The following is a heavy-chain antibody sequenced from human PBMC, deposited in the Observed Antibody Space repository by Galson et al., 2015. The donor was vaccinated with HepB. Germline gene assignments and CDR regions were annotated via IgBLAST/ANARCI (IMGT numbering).Heavy chain of an antibody. CDR1: GYNFNNYG. Sequence: SVKVSCKASGYNFNNYGLSWIRQAPGPGLEWMGWFSGYDGSTNYAQKFQGRVTITADASTGTAYLELRDLRSDDTAVYYCARDSRLELRLNNYFSYGMDVWGQGSAVTVSS. CDR2: FSGYDGST. CDR3: ARDSRLELRLNNYFSYGMDV. J-gene: IGHJ6*02. V-gene: IGHV1-18*01. D-gene: IGHD1-1*01.